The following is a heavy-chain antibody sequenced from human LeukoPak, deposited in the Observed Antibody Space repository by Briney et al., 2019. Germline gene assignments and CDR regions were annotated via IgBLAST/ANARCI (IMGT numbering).Heavy chain of an antibody. Sequence: GGSLRLPCAASGFTFSSYAMSWVRQAPGKGLEWVSVIYSGGSTYYADSVKGRFTISRHNSKNTLYLQMNSLRAEDTAVYYCARDYYAEYFQHWGQGTLVTVSS. J-gene: IGHJ1*01. CDR1: GFTFSSYA. CDR3: ARDYYAEYFQH. CDR2: IYSGGST. D-gene: IGHD1-26*01. V-gene: IGHV3-53*04.